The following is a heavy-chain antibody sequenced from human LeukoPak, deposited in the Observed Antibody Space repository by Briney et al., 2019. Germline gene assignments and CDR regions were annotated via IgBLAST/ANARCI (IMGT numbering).Heavy chain of an antibody. CDR1: GFTFSSYN. CDR2: ISSSSSYI. J-gene: IGHJ6*03. D-gene: IGHD1-26*01. CDR3: ARVIVFRGYMDV. Sequence: GGSLRLSCAASGFTFSSYNMNWVRQAPGTGLEWVSYISSSSSYIYYADSVKGRFTISRDNAKNSLYLQMNSLRAEDTAVYYCARVIVFRGYMDVWGKGTTVTVSS. V-gene: IGHV3-21*01.